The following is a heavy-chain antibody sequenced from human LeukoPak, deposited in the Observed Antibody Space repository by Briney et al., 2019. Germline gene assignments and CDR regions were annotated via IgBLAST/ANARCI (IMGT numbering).Heavy chain of an antibody. V-gene: IGHV1-2*06. J-gene: IGHJ4*02. CDR2: INPNTGGT. CDR3: ASLGDFFGSGSYAPFDY. Sequence: GASVKVSCKASGYXFTGFYIHWVRQAPGQGREWMGQINPNTGGTNYAQKLQGRVTMTRDTSITTAYMELSRLTSDDTAVYYCASLGDFFGSGSYAPFDYWGQGSLVTVSS. D-gene: IGHD3-10*01. CDR1: GYXFTGFY.